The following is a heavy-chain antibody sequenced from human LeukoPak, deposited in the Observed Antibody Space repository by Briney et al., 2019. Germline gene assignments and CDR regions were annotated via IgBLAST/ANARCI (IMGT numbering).Heavy chain of an antibody. J-gene: IGHJ5*02. CDR3: TRESYFYDGSDYYSWCDP. V-gene: IGHV3-23*01. CDR2: INDGGRDT. Sequence: GGSLRLSCAASGFTFNTYAMSWVRQAPGKGLEWVSTINDGGRDTHYVDSVRGRFTISRDNSKSSVFLQMSSLRVEDTAVLFCTRESYFYDGSDYYSWCDPWGRGTLVTVSS. D-gene: IGHD3-22*01. CDR1: GFTFNTYA.